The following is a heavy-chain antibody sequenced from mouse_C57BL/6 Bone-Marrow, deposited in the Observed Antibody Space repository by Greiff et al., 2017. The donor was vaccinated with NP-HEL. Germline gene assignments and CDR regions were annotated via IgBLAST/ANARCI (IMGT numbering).Heavy chain of an antibody. CDR3: TREDRGYAMDY. CDR2: ISSGGDYI. D-gene: IGHD2-14*01. Sequence: EVQVVESGEGLVKPGGSLKLSCAASGFTFSSYAMSWVRQTPEKRLEWVAYISSGGDYIYYADTVKGRFTISRDNARNTLYLQMSSLKSEDTAMYYCTREDRGYAMDYWGQGTSVTVSS. V-gene: IGHV5-9-1*02. CDR1: GFTFSSYA. J-gene: IGHJ4*01.